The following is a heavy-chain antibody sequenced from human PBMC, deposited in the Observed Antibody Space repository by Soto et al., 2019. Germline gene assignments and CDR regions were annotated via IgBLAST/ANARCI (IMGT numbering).Heavy chain of an antibody. J-gene: IGHJ6*02. CDR2: IWYDGSNK. V-gene: IGHV3-33*01. CDR1: GFTFSSYG. D-gene: IGHD3-10*02. Sequence: GGSLRLSCAASGFTFSSYGMHWVRQAPGKGLEWVAVIWYDGSNKYYADSVKGRFTVSRDNSKNTLYLQMNSLRAEDTAVYYCARGGCPLFGTYYYYGMDVWGQGTTVTVSS. CDR3: ARGGCPLFGTYYYYGMDV.